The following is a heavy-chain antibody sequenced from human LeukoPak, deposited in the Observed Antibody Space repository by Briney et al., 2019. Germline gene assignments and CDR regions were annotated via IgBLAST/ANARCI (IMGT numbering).Heavy chain of an antibody. CDR1: GGSISSSSYY. V-gene: IGHV4-39*01. CDR3: ARRCSSTSCSVYYYGMDV. D-gene: IGHD2-2*01. CDR2: IYYSGST. J-gene: IGHJ6*02. Sequence: SETLSLTCTVSGGSISSSSYYWGWICQPPGKGLEWIGSIYYSGSTYYNPSLKSRVTISVDTSKNQFSLKLSSVTAADTAVYYCARRCSSTSCSVYYYGMDVWGQGTTVTVSS.